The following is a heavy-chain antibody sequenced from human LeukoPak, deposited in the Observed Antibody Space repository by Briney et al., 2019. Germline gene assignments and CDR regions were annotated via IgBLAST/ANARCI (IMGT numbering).Heavy chain of an antibody. Sequence: PGGSLRLSCAASGFTFSSYSMNWVRQAPGKGLEWVSYISSSSSTIYYADSVKGRFTISRDNAKNSLFLQMNSLRADDTSIYYCARLNWGQGTTGFDYWGRGILVTVSS. V-gene: IGHV3-48*04. CDR2: ISSSSSTI. CDR1: GFTFSSYS. CDR3: ARLNWGQGTTGFDY. D-gene: IGHD7-27*01. J-gene: IGHJ4*02.